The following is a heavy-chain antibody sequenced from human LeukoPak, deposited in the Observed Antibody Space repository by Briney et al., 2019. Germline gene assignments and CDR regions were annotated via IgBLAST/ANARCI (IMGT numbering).Heavy chain of an antibody. V-gene: IGHV4-38-2*02. J-gene: IGHJ5*02. Sequence: SETLSLTCTVSGYSISSGYYWGWIGQPPGKGLEWIGSIYHSGSTYYNPSLKSRVTISVDTSKNQFSLKLSSVTAADTAVYYCARRTFGWFDPWGQGTLVTVSS. D-gene: IGHD3-16*01. CDR1: GYSISSGYY. CDR2: IYHSGST. CDR3: ARRTFGWFDP.